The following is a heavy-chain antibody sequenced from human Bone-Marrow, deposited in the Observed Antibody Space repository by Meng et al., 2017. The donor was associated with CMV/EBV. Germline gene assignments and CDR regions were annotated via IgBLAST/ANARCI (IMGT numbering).Heavy chain of an antibody. CDR3: ARGQTGTRYYYYYYGMDV. Sequence: SETLSLTCTVSGGSISSYYWSWIRQPPGKGLEWIGYIYYSGSTNYNPSLKSRVTISVDTSKNQFSLKLSSVTAADTAVYYCARGQTGTRYYYYYYGMDVWGQGTTVTGSS. D-gene: IGHD1-7*01. J-gene: IGHJ6*01. CDR2: IYYSGST. V-gene: IGHV4-59*01. CDR1: GGSISSYY.